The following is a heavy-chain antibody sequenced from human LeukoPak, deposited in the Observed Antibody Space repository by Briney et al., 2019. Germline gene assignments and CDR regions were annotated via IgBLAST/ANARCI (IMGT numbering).Heavy chain of an antibody. CDR2: FDPEDGET. CDR3: ATDFGRYYYDSSGYRHFDP. D-gene: IGHD3-22*01. J-gene: IGHJ5*02. Sequence: ASVKVSCKVSGYTLTELSMHWVRQAPGKGLEWMGGFDPEDGETIYAQKFQGRVTMTEDTSTDTAYMELSSLRSEDTAVYCCATDFGRYYYDSSGYRHFDPWGQGTLVTVSS. CDR1: GYTLTELS. V-gene: IGHV1-24*01.